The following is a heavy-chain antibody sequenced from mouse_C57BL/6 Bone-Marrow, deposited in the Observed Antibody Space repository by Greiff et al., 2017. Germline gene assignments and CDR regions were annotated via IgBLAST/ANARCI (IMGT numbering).Heavy chain of an antibody. CDR3: ARKRDACAMED. Sequence: QVQLQQPGAELVKPGASVKFSCKASGYTFTSYWMHWVKQRPGQGLEWIGMIHPGSGSTNYNEKFKGKATLTVDKSSSTAYMQLSSLTSEDSAVYYCARKRDACAMEDWGQGASVTVDS. D-gene: IGHD6-5*01. V-gene: IGHV1-64*01. CDR2: IHPGSGST. J-gene: IGHJ4*01. CDR1: GYTFTSYW.